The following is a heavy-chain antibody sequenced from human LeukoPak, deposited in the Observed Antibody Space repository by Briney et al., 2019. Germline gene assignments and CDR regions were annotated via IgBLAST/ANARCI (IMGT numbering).Heavy chain of an antibody. CDR2: IYYSGST. V-gene: IGHV4-59*01. D-gene: IGHD3-10*01. CDR3: ARDGYYGSGSYLN. Sequence: KPSETLSLTCTVSGGSISSYYWSWIRQPPVKGLEWIGYIYYSGSTNYNPSLKSRVTISVDTSKNQFSLKLSSVTAADTAVYYCARDGYYGSGSYLNWGQGTLVTVSS. CDR1: GGSISSYY. J-gene: IGHJ4*02.